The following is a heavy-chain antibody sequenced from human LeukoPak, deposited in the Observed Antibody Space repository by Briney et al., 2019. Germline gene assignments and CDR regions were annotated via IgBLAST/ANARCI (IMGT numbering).Heavy chain of an antibody. V-gene: IGHV3-72*01. Sequence: GGSLRLSCAASGFTLSDHYMDWVRQAPGKGLEWVGRTRNKANSYTTEYAASVKGRFTISRDDSKNSLYLQMNSLKTEDTAVYYCARDHGGLDYWGRGTLVTVSS. CDR3: ARDHGGLDY. J-gene: IGHJ4*02. D-gene: IGHD4-23*01. CDR2: TRNKANSYTT. CDR1: GFTLSDHY.